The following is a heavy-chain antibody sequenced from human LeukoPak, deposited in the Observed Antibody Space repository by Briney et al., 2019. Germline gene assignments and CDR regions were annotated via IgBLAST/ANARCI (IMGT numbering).Heavy chain of an antibody. V-gene: IGHV1-69*13. CDR3: AGPPAGPRDYYYGMDV. D-gene: IGHD6-19*01. J-gene: IGHJ6*02. CDR2: IIPIFGTA. Sequence: SVKVSCKASGYTFTSYAISWVRQAPGQGLEWMGGIIPIFGTANYAQKFQGRVTITADESTSTAYMELSSLRSEDTAVYYCAGPPAGPRDYYYGMDVWGQGTTVTVSS. CDR1: GYTFTSYA.